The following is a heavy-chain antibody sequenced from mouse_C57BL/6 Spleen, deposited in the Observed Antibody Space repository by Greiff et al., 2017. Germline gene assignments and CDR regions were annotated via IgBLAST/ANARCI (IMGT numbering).Heavy chain of an antibody. Sequence: QVQLQQSGPELVKPGASVKISCKASGYAFSSSWMNWVKQRPGQGLEWIGRIYPGDGDTNYNGKFKGKATLTADKSSSTAYMQLSSLTSEDSAVYFCAREELGPFDYWGQGTTLTVSS. J-gene: IGHJ2*01. CDR3: AREELGPFDY. CDR2: IYPGDGDT. CDR1: GYAFSSSW. D-gene: IGHD4-1*01. V-gene: IGHV1-82*01.